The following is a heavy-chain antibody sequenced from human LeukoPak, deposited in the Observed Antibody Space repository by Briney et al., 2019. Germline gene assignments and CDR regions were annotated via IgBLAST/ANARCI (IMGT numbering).Heavy chain of an antibody. V-gene: IGHV1-18*01. CDR3: AREAAAGFCDY. CDR1: GYTFTSYV. J-gene: IGHJ4*02. D-gene: IGHD6-13*01. CDR2: ISAYNGNT. Sequence: ASVKVSCKASGYTFTSYVISWVQKPLGQGLEWMGWISAYNGNTNYAQKLQGRVTMTTDTSTSTAYMELRSLRSDDTAVYYCAREAAAGFCDYWGQGTLVTVSS.